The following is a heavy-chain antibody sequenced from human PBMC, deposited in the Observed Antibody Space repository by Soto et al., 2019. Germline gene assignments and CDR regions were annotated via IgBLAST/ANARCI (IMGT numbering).Heavy chain of an antibody. V-gene: IGHV2-26*01. CDR1: GFSLSKGKMG. CDR2: ISSNDER. CDR3: VRLYNADGDFYWFDP. D-gene: IGHD4-17*01. Sequence: QVTLKESGPTLVKPTETLTLTCTVSGFSLSKGKMGVSWIRQSPGKALEWLGHISSNDERTYTPSLRARLTISKDTSNTLVVLSMTTVDPVDTATYFCVRLYNADGDFYWFDPWGQGTLVTVSS. J-gene: IGHJ5*02.